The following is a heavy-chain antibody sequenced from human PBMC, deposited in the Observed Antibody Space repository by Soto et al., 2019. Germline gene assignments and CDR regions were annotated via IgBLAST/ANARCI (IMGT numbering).Heavy chain of an antibody. Sequence: QVQLQESGPGLVKPSQTLSLTCTVSGGSISSGDYYWSWIRQPPGKGLEWIGYIYYSGSTYYNPSLKSRVNISVDTSKNQFSLKLSYVTDADTAVYYCARASYYAFWSGYLSWGQGTLVTVSS. V-gene: IGHV4-30-4*01. CDR3: ARASYYAFWSGYLS. CDR2: IYYSGST. D-gene: IGHD3-3*01. J-gene: IGHJ5*02. CDR1: GGSISSGDYY.